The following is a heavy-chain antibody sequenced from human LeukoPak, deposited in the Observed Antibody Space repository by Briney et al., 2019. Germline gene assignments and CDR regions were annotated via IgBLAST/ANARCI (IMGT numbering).Heavy chain of an antibody. CDR2: INAGNGNT. V-gene: IGHV1-3*01. D-gene: IGHD6-19*01. J-gene: IGHJ6*04. Sequence: ASVKVSCKASGYTFTSYAMHWVRQAPGQGLEWMGWINAGNGNTKYSQKFQGRVTITRDTSASTAYMELSSLRSEDTAVYYCARAMPYSSGWYPMDVWGKGTTVTVSS. CDR3: ARAMPYSSGWYPMDV. CDR1: GYTFTSYA.